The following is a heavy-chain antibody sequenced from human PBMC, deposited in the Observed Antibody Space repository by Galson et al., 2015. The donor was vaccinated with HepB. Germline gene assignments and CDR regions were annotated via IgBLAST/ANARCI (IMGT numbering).Heavy chain of an antibody. CDR2: LSGSGGTA. D-gene: IGHD4-11*01. CDR1: GFTLRFTLSDYA. Sequence: SLRLSCAASGFTLRFTLSDYAMNWVRQAPGKGLEWVSGLSGSGGTAYYADSVKGRFTISRDNSKNTLYLQANSLRAEDTAVYYCTKVDRRGQYYGMDVWGQGTTVTVSS. V-gene: IGHV3-23*01. J-gene: IGHJ6*02. CDR3: TKVDRRGQYYGMDV.